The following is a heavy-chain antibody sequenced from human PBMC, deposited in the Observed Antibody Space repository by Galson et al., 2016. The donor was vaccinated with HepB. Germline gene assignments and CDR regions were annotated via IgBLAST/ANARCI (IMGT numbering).Heavy chain of an antibody. CDR1: GFIFSTYS. Sequence: SLRLSCAASGFIFSTYSMSWIRQTPGKGLEWLSHISSRGATIYYPDSLKGRFTVSSDNAKNILYLQMNSLRAEDTALYYCARGKGESFLDHWGQGALVTVSS. CDR2: ISSRGATI. D-gene: IGHD2-21*01. J-gene: IGHJ4*02. CDR3: ARGKGESFLDH. V-gene: IGHV3-11*01.